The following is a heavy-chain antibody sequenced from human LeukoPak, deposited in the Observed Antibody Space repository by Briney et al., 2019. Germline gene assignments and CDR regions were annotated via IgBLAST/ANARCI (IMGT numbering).Heavy chain of an antibody. Sequence: PSETLSLTCTVSGGSISSYFWSWIRQPPGKGLEWIGSIYYSGSTYYNPSLKSRVTISVDTSKNQFSLKLSSVTAADTAVYYCARDFSPSDYYGSGSRDFDYWGQGTLVTVSS. D-gene: IGHD3-10*01. CDR1: GGSISSYF. CDR3: ARDFSPSDYYGSGSRDFDY. J-gene: IGHJ4*02. V-gene: IGHV4-39*07. CDR2: IYYSGST.